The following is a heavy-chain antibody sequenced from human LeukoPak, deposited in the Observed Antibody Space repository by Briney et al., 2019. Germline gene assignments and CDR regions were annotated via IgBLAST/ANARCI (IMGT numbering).Heavy chain of an antibody. CDR2: IYYSGST. CDR3: ASGYYDFWSGYFYCFDY. CDR1: CGSISSYY. V-gene: IGHV4-59*01. J-gene: IGHJ4*02. Sequence: SETLSLTCTVSCGSISSYYWSWSRQPPGKGLEWIGYIYYSGSTNYHPSLKRRVTISVDTYKNQFPLKLRSVTAADPAVYYCASGYYDFWSGYFYCFDYWGQGTLVTVSS. D-gene: IGHD3-3*01.